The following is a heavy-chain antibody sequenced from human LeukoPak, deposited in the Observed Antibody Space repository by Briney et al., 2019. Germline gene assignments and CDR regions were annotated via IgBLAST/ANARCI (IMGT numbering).Heavy chain of an antibody. CDR2: ISGGGGST. CDR3: AKGGKWDVTPFDY. J-gene: IGHJ4*02. V-gene: IGHV3-23*01. D-gene: IGHD1-26*01. CDR1: GFTFSSYA. Sequence: GGSLRLSCAASGFTFSSYATNWVRQAPGKGLEWVSAISGGGGSTYYADSVKGRFTISRDNSKNTLYLQVNSLRAEDTAVYYCAKGGKWDVTPFDYWGQGTLVTVSS.